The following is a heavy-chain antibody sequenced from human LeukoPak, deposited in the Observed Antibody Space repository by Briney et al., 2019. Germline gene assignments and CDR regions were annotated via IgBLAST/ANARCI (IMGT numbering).Heavy chain of an antibody. D-gene: IGHD2-2*01. Sequence: GSLRLSCAASGFTFSSYAMSWVRQAPGKGLEWIGTIYYSGTTYYNPSLKSRVTMSVDTSKNQFSLKLSSVTAADTAVYYCARALYCSSTSCLLDPWGQGTLVTVSS. J-gene: IGHJ5*02. CDR3: ARALYCSSTSCLLDP. V-gene: IGHV4-59*12. CDR2: IYYSGTT. CDR1: GFTFSSYA.